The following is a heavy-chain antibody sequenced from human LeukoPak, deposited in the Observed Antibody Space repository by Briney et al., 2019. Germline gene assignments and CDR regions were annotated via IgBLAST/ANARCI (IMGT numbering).Heavy chain of an antibody. V-gene: IGHV4-39*01. CDR2: ILYSGIT. CDR1: SGSINSGTHY. CDR3: ARHDYDLLTGYTINWFDP. Sequence: PSENLSLTCTVSSGSINSGTHYWGWVRQPPGKGLEWIGSILYSGITFYNPSLKSRVTVSIDTSKNQFSLKLNSVTAADTAVYYCARHDYDLLTGYTINWFDPWGQGTLATVSS. J-gene: IGHJ5*02. D-gene: IGHD3-9*01.